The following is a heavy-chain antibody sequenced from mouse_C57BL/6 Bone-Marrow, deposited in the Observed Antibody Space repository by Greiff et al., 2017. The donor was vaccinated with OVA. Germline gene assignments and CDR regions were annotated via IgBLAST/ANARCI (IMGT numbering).Heavy chain of an antibody. J-gene: IGHJ1*03. Sequence: EVQLVESGAELVRPGASVKLSCTASGFNIKDDYMHWVKQRPEQGLEWIGWIDPENGDTEYASKFQGKATITADTSSNTAYLQLSSLTSEDTAVYYCTPDDYGSGYWYFDVWGTGTTVTVSS. CDR3: TPDDYGSGYWYFDV. CDR2: IDPENGDT. D-gene: IGHD1-1*01. CDR1: GFNIKDDY. V-gene: IGHV14-4*01.